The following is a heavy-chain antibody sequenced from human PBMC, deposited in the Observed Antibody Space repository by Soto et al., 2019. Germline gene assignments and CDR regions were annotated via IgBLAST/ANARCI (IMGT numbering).Heavy chain of an antibody. CDR3: AREANTIYAPHGLDV. Sequence: VGSLRLSCAVSGFPFDSYSMSWVRQAPGQGLEWLASLSSGSFYIFHADSIRGRFTISRDDAKNLLFLQMNSLTIEDTATHYCAREANTIYAPHGLDVWGQGTAVTVSS. D-gene: IGHD3-3*01. CDR1: GFPFDSYS. CDR2: LSSGSFYI. J-gene: IGHJ6*02. V-gene: IGHV3-21*01.